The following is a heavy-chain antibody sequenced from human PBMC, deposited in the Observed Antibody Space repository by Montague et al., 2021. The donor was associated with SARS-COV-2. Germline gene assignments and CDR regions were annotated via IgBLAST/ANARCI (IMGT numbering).Heavy chain of an antibody. V-gene: IGHV3-23*01. D-gene: IGHD1-26*01. CDR1: GFTFSSCA. CDR3: AKEAEWELLEGYFQH. J-gene: IGHJ1*01. CDR2: ISGSGGSK. Sequence: SLRLSCAASGFTFSSCAMSWVRQAPGKGLEWVSAISGSGGSKYYADSVKGRFTISRDNSKNTLYLQMNSLRAEDTAVYYCAKEAEWELLEGYFQHWGQGTLVTVSS.